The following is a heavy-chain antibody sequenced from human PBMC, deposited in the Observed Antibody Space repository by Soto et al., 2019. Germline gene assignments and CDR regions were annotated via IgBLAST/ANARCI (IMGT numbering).Heavy chain of an antibody. Sequence: EVQLVESGGGLVQPGGSLKLSCAASGFTFSGSAMHWVRQASGKGLEWVGRIRSKANSYATEYAASVKGRFTISRDDSKNTAYPQMNSLKNEDTAVYYCTSRSMIRGVTSSDYLGQGPLATVSS. J-gene: IGHJ4*02. CDR2: IRSKANSYAT. CDR3: TSRSMIRGVTSSDY. CDR1: GFTFSGSA. D-gene: IGHD3-10*01. V-gene: IGHV3-73*02.